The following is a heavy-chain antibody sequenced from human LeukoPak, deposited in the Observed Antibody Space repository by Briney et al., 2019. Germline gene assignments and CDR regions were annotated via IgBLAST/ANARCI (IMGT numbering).Heavy chain of an antibody. CDR1: GFTFSSYS. D-gene: IGHD6-13*01. Sequence: SGGSLRLSCAASGFTFSSYSMNWVRQAPGKGLEWVSSISSSSYIYYADSVKGRFTIYRDNAKNSLYLQMNSLRAEDTAVYYCARERGHGAAAETFDYWGQGTLVTVSS. CDR2: ISSSSYI. J-gene: IGHJ4*02. CDR3: ARERGHGAAAETFDY. V-gene: IGHV3-21*01.